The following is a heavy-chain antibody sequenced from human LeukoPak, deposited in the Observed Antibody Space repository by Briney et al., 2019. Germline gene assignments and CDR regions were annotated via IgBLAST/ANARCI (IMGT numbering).Heavy chain of an antibody. CDR2: INPNSGGT. J-gene: IGHJ5*02. CDR3: ARSEETYYYDSSGYSNWFDP. V-gene: IGHV1-2*02. Sequence: GASVKVSCKASGYTFTGYYMHWVRQAPGQGLEWMGWINPNSGGTNYAQKFQGRVTMTRDTSISTAYMELSRLRSDDTAVYYCARSEETYYYDSSGYSNWFDPWGQGTLVTASS. CDR1: GYTFTGYY. D-gene: IGHD3-22*01.